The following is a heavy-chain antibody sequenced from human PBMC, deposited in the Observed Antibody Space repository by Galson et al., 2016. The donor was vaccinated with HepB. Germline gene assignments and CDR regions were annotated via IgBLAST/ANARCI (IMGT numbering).Heavy chain of an antibody. J-gene: IGHJ6*02. V-gene: IGHV1-69*13. Sequence: SVKVSCKASGGTFSSYAISWVRQAPGQGLEWMGGIIPIFGTANYAQKFQGRVTITADESTSTAYMELSSLRSEDTAMYYCARGYYDSSGSPKVKYYYFGMDVWGQGTTVTVSS. D-gene: IGHD3-22*01. CDR2: IIPIFGTA. CDR1: GGTFSSYA. CDR3: ARGYYDSSGSPKVKYYYFGMDV.